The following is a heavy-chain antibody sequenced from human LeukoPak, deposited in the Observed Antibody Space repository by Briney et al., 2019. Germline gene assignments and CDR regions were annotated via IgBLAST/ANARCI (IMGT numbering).Heavy chain of an antibody. Sequence: GGSLRLSCAASGFTFSSYGMHWVRQAPGKGLGWVAFIRYDGSNKYYADSVKGRFTISRDNSKNTLYLQMNSLRAEDTAVYYCAKDGGYSSGWSASFDYWGQGTLVTVSS. CDR3: AKDGGYSSGWSASFDY. CDR2: IRYDGSNK. D-gene: IGHD6-19*01. J-gene: IGHJ4*02. CDR1: GFTFSSYG. V-gene: IGHV3-30*02.